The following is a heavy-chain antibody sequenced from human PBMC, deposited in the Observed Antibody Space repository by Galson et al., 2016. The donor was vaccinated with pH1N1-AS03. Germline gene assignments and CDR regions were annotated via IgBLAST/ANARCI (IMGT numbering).Heavy chain of an antibody. CDR3: ARGDGYNYYFDY. D-gene: IGHD5-24*01. CDR2: IYPGDSDT. V-gene: IGHV5-51*03. Sequence: QSGAEVKKPGESLKIACKASDYIFTNYWIGWVRRVPGKGLEWMGVIYPGDSDTTYSPSFQGQVTISADKSISTAYLQWSSLKASDTAIYYCARGDGYNYYFDYWGQGTLVTVSS. J-gene: IGHJ4*02. CDR1: DYIFTNYW.